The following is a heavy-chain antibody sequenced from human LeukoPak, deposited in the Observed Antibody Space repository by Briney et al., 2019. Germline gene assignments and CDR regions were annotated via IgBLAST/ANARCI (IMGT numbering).Heavy chain of an antibody. V-gene: IGHV5-51*01. CDR3: ARQGITMVRGASWEFGNWFDP. D-gene: IGHD3-10*01. CDR2: IYPGDSDT. J-gene: IGHJ5*02. Sequence: GESLKISCKGPGYSFTSYWIGWVRQMPGKGLEWMGIIYPGDSDTRYSPSFQGQVTISADKSISTAYLQWSSLKASDTAMYYCARQGITMVRGASWEFGNWFDPWGQGTLVTVSS. CDR1: GYSFTSYW.